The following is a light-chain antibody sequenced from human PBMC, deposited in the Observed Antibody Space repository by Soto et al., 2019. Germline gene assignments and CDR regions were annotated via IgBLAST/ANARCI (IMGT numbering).Light chain of an antibody. Sequence: AIQLTQSPSSLSASVGDRVTITCRASQGIRNDLGWYQQKPGKAPKLLIYAASSLQSGVPSRFSGSASGTDFTLTISSLQPEDFATYYCQQSYSSPPTFGQGTKVDI. V-gene: IGKV1-6*01. CDR3: QQSYSSPPT. CDR2: AAS. CDR1: QGIRND. J-gene: IGKJ1*01.